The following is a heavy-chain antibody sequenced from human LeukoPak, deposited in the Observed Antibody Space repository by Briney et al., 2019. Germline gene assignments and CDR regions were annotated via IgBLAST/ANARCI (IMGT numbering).Heavy chain of an antibody. D-gene: IGHD3-3*01. J-gene: IGHJ6*02. V-gene: IGHV1-18*01. CDR1: GYTFTSYG. CDR2: ISGYNGNT. Sequence: KPGASVKVSCKASGYTFTSYGISWVRQAPGQGLEWMGWISGYNGNTNYAQKLQGRVTTTTDTSTSTAYMELRSLRSDDTAVYYCARDNSITIFGDDYYYGMDVWGQGTTVTVSS. CDR3: ARDNSITIFGDDYYYGMDV.